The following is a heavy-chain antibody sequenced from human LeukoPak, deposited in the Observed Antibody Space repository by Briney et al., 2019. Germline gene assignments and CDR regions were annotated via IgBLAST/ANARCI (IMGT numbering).Heavy chain of an antibody. D-gene: IGHD1-7*01. J-gene: IGHJ6*02. CDR3: ARDDWNYGDYYYGMDL. V-gene: IGHV1-3*01. Sequence: ASVKVSCKASGYTFTSYAMHWVRQAPGQRLEWMGWINAGNGNTKYSQKFQGRVTITRDTSASTAYMELSSLRSEDTAVYYCARDDWNYGDYYYGMDLWGQGTTVTVSS. CDR1: GYTFTSYA. CDR2: INAGNGNT.